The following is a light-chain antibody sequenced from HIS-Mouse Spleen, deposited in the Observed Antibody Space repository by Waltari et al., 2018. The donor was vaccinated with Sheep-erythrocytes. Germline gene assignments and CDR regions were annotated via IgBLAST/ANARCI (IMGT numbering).Light chain of an antibody. V-gene: IGLV2-11*01. J-gene: IGLJ3*02. Sequence: QSALTQPRSVSGSPGQSVTISCTGTSSDVGGYNYVSWYQQHPGQAPKLMIYAVSKRPSGVPARFSGSKAGNTASLTISGLQAEDEADYYCCSYAGSYTWVFGGGTKLTVL. CDR3: CSYAGSYTWV. CDR1: SSDVGGYNY. CDR2: AVS.